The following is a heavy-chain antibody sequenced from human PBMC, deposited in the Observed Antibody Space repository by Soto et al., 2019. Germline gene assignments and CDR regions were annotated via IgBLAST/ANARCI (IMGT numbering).Heavy chain of an antibody. J-gene: IGHJ3*02. CDR3: AHPRGYGVFDAYDI. CDR1: GLSLSTYA. CDR2: ISGSGDST. V-gene: IGHV3-23*01. Sequence: GSLRISVAAAGLSLSTYAMSWVRQAPGKGLEWVSAISGSGDSTYSADSVRGRFTISRDNSIKTLYLQMKNLRNEDTAVYYSAHPRGYGVFDAYDIWGQGTMVTVSS. D-gene: IGHD4-17*01.